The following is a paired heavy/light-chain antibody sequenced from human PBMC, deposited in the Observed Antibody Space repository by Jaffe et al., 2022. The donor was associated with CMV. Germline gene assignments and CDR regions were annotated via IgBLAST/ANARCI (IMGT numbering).Light chain of an antibody. CDR3: QSADSSGTYPWV. CDR2: KDS. V-gene: IGLV3-25*03. J-gene: IGLJ3*02. CDR1: ALPKQY. Sequence: SYELTQPPSVSVSPGQTARITCSGDALPKQYAYWYQQKPGQAPVLVIYKDSERPSGIPERFSGSSSGTTVTLTISGVQAEDEADYYCQSADSSGTYPWVFGGGTKLTVL.
Heavy chain of an antibody. CDR3: AKWSHIVVVPAAIAGFDY. J-gene: IGHJ4*02. CDR2: ISGSGGST. D-gene: IGHD2-2*02. V-gene: IGHV3-23*01. CDR1: GFTFSSYA. Sequence: EVQLLESGGGLVQPGGSLRLSCAASGFTFSSYAMSWVRQAPGKGLEWVSAISGSGGSTYYADSVKGRFTISRDNSKNTLYLQMNSLRAEDTAVYYCAKWSHIVVVPAAIAGFDYWGQGTLVTVSS.